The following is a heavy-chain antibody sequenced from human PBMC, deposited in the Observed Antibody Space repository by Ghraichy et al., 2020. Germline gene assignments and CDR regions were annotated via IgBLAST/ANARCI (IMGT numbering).Heavy chain of an antibody. CDR3: ARPVGLVATIDFGYFDY. CDR2: ISYDGSNK. J-gene: IGHJ4*02. V-gene: IGHV3-30*04. D-gene: IGHD5-12*01. CDR1: GFTFSSCA. Sequence: GESLNISCAASGFTFSSCAMHWVRQAPGKGLEWVAVISYDGSNKYYADSVKGRFTISRDNSKNTLYLQMNSLRAEDTAVYYCARPVGLVATIDFGYFDYWGQGTLVTVSS.